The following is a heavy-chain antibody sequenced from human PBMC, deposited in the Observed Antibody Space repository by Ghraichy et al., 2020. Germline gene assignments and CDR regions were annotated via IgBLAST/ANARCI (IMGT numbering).Heavy chain of an antibody. D-gene: IGHD3-3*01. Sequence: ASVKVSCKASGYTFTSYYMHWVRQAPGQGLEWMGIINPSGGSTSYAQKFQGRVTMTRDTSTSTVYMELSSLRSEDTAVYYCAREGGSITIFGVVSPRTDGMDVWGQGTTVTVSS. CDR3: AREGGSITIFGVVSPRTDGMDV. V-gene: IGHV1-46*03. J-gene: IGHJ6*02. CDR2: INPSGGST. CDR1: GYTFTSYY.